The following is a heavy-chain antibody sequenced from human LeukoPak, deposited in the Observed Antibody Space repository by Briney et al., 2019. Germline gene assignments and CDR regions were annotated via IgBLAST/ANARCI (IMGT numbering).Heavy chain of an antibody. CDR1: GFTFDNYG. Sequence: GGSLRLSCAASGFTFDNYGMSWVRQAPGKGLEWVSGISWNGGSTGYADSVKGRFTISRDNSKNSLYLQMNSLRAEDTALYYCARSFGATVTTPDFHWGQGTLVTVSS. D-gene: IGHD4-17*01. CDR2: ISWNGGST. J-gene: IGHJ4*02. V-gene: IGHV3-20*04. CDR3: ARSFGATVTTPDFH.